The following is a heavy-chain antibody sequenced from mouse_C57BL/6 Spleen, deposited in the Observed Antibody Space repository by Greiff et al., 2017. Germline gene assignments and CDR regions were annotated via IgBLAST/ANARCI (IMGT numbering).Heavy chain of an antibody. CDR1: GYTFTSYW. CDR3: ASPITTVYAMDY. J-gene: IGHJ4*01. Sequence: QVQLQQPGAELVKPGASVTLSCKASGYTFTSYWMHWVKQRPGQGLAWIGMIHPNSGSTNYNEKFKSKATLTVEQSSSTAYMQLSSLPSEDSAVYYCASPITTVYAMDYWGQGTSVTVSS. D-gene: IGHD1-1*01. V-gene: IGHV1-64*01. CDR2: IHPNSGST.